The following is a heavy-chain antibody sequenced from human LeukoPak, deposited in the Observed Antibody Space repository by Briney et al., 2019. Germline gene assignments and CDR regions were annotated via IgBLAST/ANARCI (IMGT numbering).Heavy chain of an antibody. Sequence: GGSLRLSCAASGFTFSSFAMSWVRQAPGKGLEWVSAIGAGGVTTYYADSVKGRFTISRDNSKNTLYLQMSGLRAEDTALYYCAKSLGPISNIAARPLDYWGLGTLVTVSS. CDR3: AKSLGPISNIAARPLDY. CDR2: IGAGGVTT. V-gene: IGHV3-23*01. D-gene: IGHD6-6*01. J-gene: IGHJ4*02. CDR1: GFTFSSFA.